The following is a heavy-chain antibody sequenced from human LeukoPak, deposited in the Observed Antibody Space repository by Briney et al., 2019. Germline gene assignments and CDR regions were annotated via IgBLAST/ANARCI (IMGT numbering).Heavy chain of an antibody. D-gene: IGHD2-15*01. CDR3: ARYAQYCSGGSCYY. V-gene: IGHV3-23*01. J-gene: IGHJ4*02. CDR1: GFTFSSYA. Sequence: GGSLRLSCAASGFTFSSYAMSWVRQAPGKGLEWVSAISGSGGSTYYADSVKGRFTISRDNSKNTLYLQMNSLRAEDTAVYYCARYAQYCSGGSCYYWGQGTLVTVSS. CDR2: ISGSGGST.